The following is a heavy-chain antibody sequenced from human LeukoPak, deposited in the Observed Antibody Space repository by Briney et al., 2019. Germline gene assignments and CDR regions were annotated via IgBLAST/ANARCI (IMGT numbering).Heavy chain of an antibody. V-gene: IGHV3-15*07. Sequence: GGSLRLSCSASGLTVTNAWMNWFRQAPGEGLDWVGRIASKTDGGATDYAAPVKGRFTISRDDSKNTLNLQMNSLKTEDTAVYYCTTGIRGDWGQGTLVTVSS. J-gene: IGHJ4*02. CDR2: IASKTDGGAT. D-gene: IGHD3-10*01. CDR1: GLTVTNAW. CDR3: TTGIRGD.